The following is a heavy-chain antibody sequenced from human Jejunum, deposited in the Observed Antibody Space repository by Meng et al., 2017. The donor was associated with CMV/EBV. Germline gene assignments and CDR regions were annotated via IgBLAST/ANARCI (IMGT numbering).Heavy chain of an antibody. J-gene: IGHJ4*02. V-gene: IGHV3-23*01. Sequence: SYAMSWVRQDPRKGMEWVSTIAGSGDSTYYADSVKGRFTISRDNSKNTLNLQMNSLRAEDTAVYYCAKQTYYHDTSGYYEPFYFDHWGQGTLVTVSS. CDR3: AKQTYYHDTSGYYEPFYFDH. CDR1: SYA. D-gene: IGHD3-22*01. CDR2: IAGSGDST.